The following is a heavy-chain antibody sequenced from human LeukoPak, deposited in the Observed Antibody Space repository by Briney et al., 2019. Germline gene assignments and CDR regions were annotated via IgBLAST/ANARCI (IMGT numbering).Heavy chain of an antibody. J-gene: IGHJ4*02. CDR3: ARVYVGDRYYFDY. D-gene: IGHD3-10*01. CDR1: GFTFSSYW. V-gene: IGHV3-74*01. Sequence: PGGSLRLSCAASGFTFSSYWMHWVRQAPGKGLVWVSRINSDGSSTSYADSVKGRFTISRDNAKNTLYLQMNSLRAEDTAVYYCARVYVGDRYYFDYWGQGTLVTVSS. CDR2: INSDGSST.